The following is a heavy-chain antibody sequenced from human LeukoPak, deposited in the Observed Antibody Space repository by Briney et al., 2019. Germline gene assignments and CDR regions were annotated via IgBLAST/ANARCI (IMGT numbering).Heavy chain of an antibody. D-gene: IGHD3-10*01. CDR1: GFSFSTYG. J-gene: IGHJ4*02. Sequence: PGGSLRLSCAASGFSFSTYGMHWVRQAPGKGLEWVAFIRYDGSKKYYADSVKGRFAISRDNSKNTLYLQMNSLRPEDTAVYYCVNTGAVRGVENQWGQGTLVTVSS. V-gene: IGHV3-30*02. CDR3: VNTGAVRGVENQ. CDR2: IRYDGSKK.